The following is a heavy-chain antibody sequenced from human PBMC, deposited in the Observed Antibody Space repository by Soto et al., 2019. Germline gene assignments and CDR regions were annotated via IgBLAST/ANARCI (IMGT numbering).Heavy chain of an antibody. V-gene: IGHV3-9*01. CDR1: GFTFDDYA. CDR2: ISWNSGSI. J-gene: IGHJ6*02. D-gene: IGHD6-13*01. CDR3: AKDRAGIPVCYGMDV. Sequence: EVQLVESGGGLVQPGRSLRLSCAASGFTFDDYAMHWVRQAPGKGLEWVSGISWNSGSIGYADSVKGRLTSSRDNPKNTLYLQMNSLRAEDTALYYCAKDRAGIPVCYGMDVWGQGTTVTVSS.